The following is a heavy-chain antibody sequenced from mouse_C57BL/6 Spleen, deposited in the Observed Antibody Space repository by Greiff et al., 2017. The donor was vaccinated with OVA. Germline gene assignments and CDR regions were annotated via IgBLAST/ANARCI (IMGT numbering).Heavy chain of an antibody. J-gene: IGHJ2*01. V-gene: IGHV1-50*01. CDR3: ARYGVTPFDY. Sequence: QVQLKQPGAELVKPGASVKLSCKASGYTFTSYWMQWVKQRPGQGLEWIGEIDPSDSYTNYNQKFKGKATLTVDTSSSTAYMQLSSLTSEDSAVYYCARYGVTPFDYWGQGTTLTVSS. CDR2: IDPSDSYT. CDR1: GYTFTSYW. D-gene: IGHD2-2*01.